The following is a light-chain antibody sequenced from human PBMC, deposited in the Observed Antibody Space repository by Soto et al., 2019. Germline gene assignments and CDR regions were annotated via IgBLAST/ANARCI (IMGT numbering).Light chain of an antibody. CDR2: DAS. J-gene: IGKJ4*01. V-gene: IGKV3-11*01. Sequence: GLTQSPDTLSFSQGERATLSCRASQSVRSERLAWYQQKRGQAPTLLIFDASSRASGTPERFSGSGSGTDFTLTISSLEPEDFAVYYCQQHSSLPLTFGGGTKVDI. CDR1: QSVRSER. CDR3: QQHSSLPLT.